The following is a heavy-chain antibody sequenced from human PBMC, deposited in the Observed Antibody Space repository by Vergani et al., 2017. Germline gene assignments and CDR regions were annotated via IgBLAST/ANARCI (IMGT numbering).Heavy chain of an antibody. Sequence: VQLVESGGGLIQPGGSLRLSCAASGFTVSSNYMSWVRQAPGKGLEWVAVISYDGSNKYYADSVKGRFTISRDNSKNTLYLQMNSLRAEDTAVYYCARDPGDDSSGYNLHWGQGTLVTVSS. CDR2: ISYDGSNK. D-gene: IGHD3-22*01. J-gene: IGHJ4*02. CDR1: GFTVSSNY. V-gene: IGHV3-30-3*01. CDR3: ARDPGDDSSGYNLH.